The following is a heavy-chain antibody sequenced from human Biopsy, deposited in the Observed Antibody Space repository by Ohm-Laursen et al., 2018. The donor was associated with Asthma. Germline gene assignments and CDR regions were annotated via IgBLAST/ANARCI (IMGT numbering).Heavy chain of an antibody. V-gene: IGHV1-2*06. J-gene: IGHJ2*01. CDR3: ARIKIRIGAGTDRYFDL. D-gene: IGHD3-16*01. Sequence: GASVKVSCKASGYPFTDYYVHGVRQAPGQGLEWMGRIDPNSGGTNYAQKFLGRVTMTRDTSVNTAFMVLSRLRSDDTAVYYCARIKIRIGAGTDRYFDLWGRGTLVTVSS. CDR2: IDPNSGGT. CDR1: GYPFTDYY.